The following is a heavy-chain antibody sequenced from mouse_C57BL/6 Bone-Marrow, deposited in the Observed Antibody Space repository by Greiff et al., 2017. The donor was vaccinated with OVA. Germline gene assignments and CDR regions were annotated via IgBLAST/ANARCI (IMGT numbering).Heavy chain of an antibody. Sequence: EVKVEESGGGLVKPGGSLKLSCAASGFTFSSYAMSWVRQTPEKRLEWVATISDGGSYTYYPDNVKGRFTISRDNAKNNLYLQMSHLKSEDTAMYYCARAVYYGPFAYWGQGTLVTVSA. CDR1: GFTFSSYA. CDR3: ARAVYYGPFAY. J-gene: IGHJ3*01. V-gene: IGHV5-4*03. D-gene: IGHD1-1*01. CDR2: ISDGGSYT.